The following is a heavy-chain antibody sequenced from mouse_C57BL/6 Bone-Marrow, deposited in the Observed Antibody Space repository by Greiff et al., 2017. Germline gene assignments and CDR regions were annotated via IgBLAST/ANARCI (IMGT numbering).Heavy chain of an antibody. D-gene: IGHD3-1*01. CDR2: INPGSGGT. Sequence: QVQLQQSGAELVRPGTSVKVSCKASGYAFTNYLIEWVKQRPGQGLEWIGVINPGSGGTNYNEKFKGKATLTADKSSSTAYMQLSSLTSEDSAVYFCAREGITSGAMDYWGQGTSVTVSS. J-gene: IGHJ4*01. V-gene: IGHV1-54*01. CDR3: AREGITSGAMDY. CDR1: GYAFTNYL.